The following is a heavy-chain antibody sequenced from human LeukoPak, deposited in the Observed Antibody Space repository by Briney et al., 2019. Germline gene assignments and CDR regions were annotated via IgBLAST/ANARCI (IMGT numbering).Heavy chain of an antibody. CDR2: IYYSAST. Sequence: PSETLSLTCTVSGGSISSSSYYWGWIRQPPGNGLEWTGSIYYSASTDYTPSLKRRVTISVDTSKNQFSLTLSSVTAADTAVYCCARTHYDSSGLYFDYWGQGTLVTVSS. CDR3: ARTHYDSSGLYFDY. CDR1: GGSISSSSYY. J-gene: IGHJ4*02. V-gene: IGHV4-39*07. D-gene: IGHD3-22*01.